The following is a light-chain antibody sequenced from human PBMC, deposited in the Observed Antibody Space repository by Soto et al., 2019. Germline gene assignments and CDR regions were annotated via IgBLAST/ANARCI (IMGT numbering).Light chain of an antibody. CDR3: QQRAGSST. CDR1: QTVSNQ. V-gene: IGKV3-11*01. CDR2: DAS. Sequence: EIVFTQSPGTLSLSPGERATLSCRASQTVSNQLAWYQQKPGQAPRLLIYDASRTVTGIPARFSGGGSGTDFTITLSSLEPEDFAVYYCQQRAGSSTFGQGTRLEIK. J-gene: IGKJ5*01.